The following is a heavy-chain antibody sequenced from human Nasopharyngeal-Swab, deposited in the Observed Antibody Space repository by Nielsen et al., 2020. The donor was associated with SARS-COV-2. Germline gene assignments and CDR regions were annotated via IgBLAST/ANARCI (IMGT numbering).Heavy chain of an antibody. D-gene: IGHD1-26*01. CDR2: IYHSGST. CDR3: ARDGTYSGSSDAFDI. Sequence: GSLRLSCAVYGGSFSGYYWGWIRQPPGKGLEWIGEIYHSGSTNYNPSLKSRVTISVDKSKNQFSLKLSSVTAADTAVYYCARDGTYSGSSDAFDIWGQGTMVTVSS. CDR1: GGSFSGYY. J-gene: IGHJ3*02. V-gene: IGHV4-34*01.